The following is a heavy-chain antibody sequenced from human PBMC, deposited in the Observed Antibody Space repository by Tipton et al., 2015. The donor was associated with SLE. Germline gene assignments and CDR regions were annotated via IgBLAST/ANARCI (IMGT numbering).Heavy chain of an antibody. CDR1: GFTFSDYY. V-gene: IGHV3-72*01. Sequence: SLRLSCTASGFTFSDYYMDWVRQAPGKGLEWVGRARNKANGHTTEYAASVRGRFTASRDDSKNSLYLQMNSLKTEDTAVYYCARDNVAAAAAFDLWGQGTLVTVSS. D-gene: IGHD2-15*01. CDR3: ARDNVAAAAAFDL. J-gene: IGHJ4*02. CDR2: ARNKANGHTT.